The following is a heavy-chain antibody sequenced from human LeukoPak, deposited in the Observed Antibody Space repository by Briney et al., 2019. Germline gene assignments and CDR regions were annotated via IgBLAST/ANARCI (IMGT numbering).Heavy chain of an antibody. CDR2: ISSSSSYI. CDR1: GFTFSSYS. V-gene: IGHV3-21*01. J-gene: IGHJ6*02. CDR3: ARGRRYSGYDYVIPGHDYYYGMDV. D-gene: IGHD5-12*01. Sequence: AGGSLRLSCAASGFTFSSYSMNWVRQAPGKGLEWVSSISSSSSYIYYADSVKGRFTISRDNAKNSLYLQMNSLRAEDTAVYYCARGRRYSGYDYVIPGHDYYYGMDVWGQGTTVTVSS.